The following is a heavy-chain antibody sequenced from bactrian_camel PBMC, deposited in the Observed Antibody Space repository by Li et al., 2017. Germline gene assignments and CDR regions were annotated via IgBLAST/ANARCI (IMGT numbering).Heavy chain of an antibody. V-gene: IGHV3S40*01. J-gene: IGHJ4*01. D-gene: IGHD4*01. CDR1: GFAFSDYP. CDR2: INSRNVAT. Sequence: VQLVESGGGLVRPGGSLTLSCVASGFAFSDYPLTWVRQTPEKRFEWVSAINSRNVATYNDSVRGRFTCSRDNARNTVYLQMNNLRPEDTAMYYCVTGGLDYVLSTREPYWGPGTQV. CDR3: VTGGLDYVLSTREPY.